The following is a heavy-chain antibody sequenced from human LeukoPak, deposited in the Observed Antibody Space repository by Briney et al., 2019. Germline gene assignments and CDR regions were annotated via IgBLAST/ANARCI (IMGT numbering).Heavy chain of an antibody. CDR1: GFTLSSYD. V-gene: IGHV3-30*01. CDR2: ISDDGSNK. D-gene: IGHD3-22*01. J-gene: IGHJ5*02. Sequence: GRSLRLSCAASGFTLSSYDMHWVRQAPGKWLEWVAIISDDGSNKYYAESVKGRFTISRDNSKRTLYLKMNNLRAEDTAVYFCAREAKYFYDNTGYYNNSFDPWGQGILVTVSS. CDR3: AREAKYFYDNTGYYNNSFDP.